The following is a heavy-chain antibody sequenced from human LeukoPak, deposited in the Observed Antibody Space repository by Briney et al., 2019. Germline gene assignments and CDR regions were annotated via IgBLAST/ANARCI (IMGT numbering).Heavy chain of an antibody. CDR3: ARASHDYGDYSHFDY. J-gene: IGHJ4*02. V-gene: IGHV4-39*07. CDR2: IYYSGST. CDR1: GGSIISRSYY. Sequence: SETLSLTCTVSGGSIISRSYYWGWIRQPPGKGLEWIGSIYYSGSTDYNPSLKTRVTISVDKSKNQFSLKLSSVTAADTAVYYCARASHDYGDYSHFDYWGQGTLVTVSS. D-gene: IGHD4-17*01.